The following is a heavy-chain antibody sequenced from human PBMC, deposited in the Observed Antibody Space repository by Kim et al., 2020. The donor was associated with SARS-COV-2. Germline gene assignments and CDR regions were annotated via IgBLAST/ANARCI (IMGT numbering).Heavy chain of an antibody. CDR2: ISYDGSNK. CDR1: GFTFNTYG. D-gene: IGHD1-26*01. J-gene: IGHJ4*02. Sequence: GSLRLSCAASGFTFNTYGMHWVRQAPGKGLEWVAVISYDGSNKYYADSVKGRFTISRDNSKNTLYLQMNSLRIEDTAVYYCAKSFSGSYFGYDYWGQGTLVTVSS. V-gene: IGHV3-30*18. CDR3: AKSFSGSYFGYDY.